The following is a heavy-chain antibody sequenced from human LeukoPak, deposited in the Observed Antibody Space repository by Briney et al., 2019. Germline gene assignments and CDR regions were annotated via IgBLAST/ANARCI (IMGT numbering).Heavy chain of an antibody. D-gene: IGHD4-11*01. V-gene: IGHV3-48*03. CDR2: ISSSGSTM. Sequence: GGSLRLSCVGSGFTFRSYEMNWVRQAPGKGLEWVSYISSSGSTMYYADSVKGRFTISRDNAKNSLYLQMNSLRAEDTAVYYCAREWRLQYDYWGQGTRVSVSS. CDR3: AREWRLQYDY. J-gene: IGHJ4*02. CDR1: GFTFRSYE.